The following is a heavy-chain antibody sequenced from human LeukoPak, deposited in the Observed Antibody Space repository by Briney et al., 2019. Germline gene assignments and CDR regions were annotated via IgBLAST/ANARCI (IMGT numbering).Heavy chain of an antibody. CDR3: AKERNIQRPTYYYDSSFGP. Sequence: PGVSLRLSCAASGFTFSSYGMHWVRQAPGKGLEWVAVIWYDGSNKYYADSVKGRFTISRDNSKNTLYLQMNSLRAEDTAMYYCAKERNIQRPTYYYDSSFGPWGQATLVTFSS. J-gene: IGHJ5*02. CDR2: IWYDGSNK. V-gene: IGHV3-33*06. D-gene: IGHD3-22*01. CDR1: GFTFSSYG.